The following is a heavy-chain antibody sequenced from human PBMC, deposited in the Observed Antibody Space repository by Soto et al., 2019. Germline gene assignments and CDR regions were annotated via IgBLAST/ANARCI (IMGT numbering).Heavy chain of an antibody. V-gene: IGHV3-15*01. Sequence: GGSLRLSCAASGFTFSNAWMSWVRQAPGKGLEWVGRIKSKTDGGTTDYAAPVKGRFTISRDDSKNTLYLQMNSLKTEDTAVYYRTTEGHYYYRNWYFDNWGQGTLVTVSS. CDR2: IKSKTDGGTT. D-gene: IGHD3-22*01. J-gene: IGHJ4*02. CDR3: TTEGHYYYRNWYFDN. CDR1: GFTFSNAW.